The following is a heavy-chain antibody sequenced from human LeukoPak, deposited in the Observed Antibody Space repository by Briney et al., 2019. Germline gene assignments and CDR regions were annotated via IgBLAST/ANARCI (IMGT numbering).Heavy chain of an antibody. D-gene: IGHD6-13*01. CDR1: GGSISSYY. J-gene: IGHJ5*02. CDR3: AREGVVAAAGPRGFDP. Sequence: SETLSLTCTVSGGSISSYYWSWIRQPPGKGLGWIGYIYYSGSTNYNPSLKSRVTISVDTSKNQFSLKLSSVTAADTAVYYCAREGVVAAAGPRGFDPWGQGTLVTVSS. CDR2: IYYSGST. V-gene: IGHV4-59*01.